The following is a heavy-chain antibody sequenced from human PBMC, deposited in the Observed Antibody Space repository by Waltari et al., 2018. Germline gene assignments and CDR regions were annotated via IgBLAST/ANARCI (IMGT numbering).Heavy chain of an antibody. J-gene: IGHJ4*02. Sequence: EVQLVESGGGLVQPGGSLRLSCAASGFTFSSYDLIWVRQAPGKGLEWGSAIRGSGGSTYYADSVKGRFTISRDNSKNTLYLQMNSLRAEDTAVYYCAKSPPGLLYYFDYWGQGTLVTVSS. V-gene: IGHV3-23*04. D-gene: IGHD2-15*01. CDR3: AKSPPGLLYYFDY. CDR2: IRGSGGST. CDR1: GFTFSSYD.